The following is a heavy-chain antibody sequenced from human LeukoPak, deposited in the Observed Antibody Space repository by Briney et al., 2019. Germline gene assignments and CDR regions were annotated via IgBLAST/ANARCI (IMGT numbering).Heavy chain of an antibody. CDR2: IIPIFGTA. CDR3: ATQYGNYLYYFDY. D-gene: IGHD4-11*01. J-gene: IGHJ4*02. V-gene: IGHV1-69*05. CDR1: GGTFSSYA. Sequence: SVKVSCKASGGTFSSYAISWVRQAPGQGLEWMGGIIPIFGTANYAQKFQGRVTITTDESTSTAYMELSSLRSEDTAVYYCATQYGNYLYYFDYWGQGTLVTVSS.